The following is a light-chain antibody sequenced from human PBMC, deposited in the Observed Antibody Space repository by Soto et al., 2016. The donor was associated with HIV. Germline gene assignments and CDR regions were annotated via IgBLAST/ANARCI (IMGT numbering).Light chain of an antibody. CDR3: NSRDSSGNHYVV. Sequence: SSELTQDPAVSVALGQTVRITCQEDSLRSYYAGWYQQKPGQAPVLVIYGKNNRPSGIPDRFSGSSSGNTASLTITGAQAEDEADYYCNSRDSSGNHYVVFGGGTKLTVL. CDR2: GKN. J-gene: IGLJ2*01. CDR1: SLRSYY. V-gene: IGLV3-19*01.